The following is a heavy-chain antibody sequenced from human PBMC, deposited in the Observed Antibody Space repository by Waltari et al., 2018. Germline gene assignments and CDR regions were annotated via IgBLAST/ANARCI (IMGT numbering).Heavy chain of an antibody. CDR1: GFSFSTYA. D-gene: IGHD6-13*01. V-gene: IGHV3-21*01. J-gene: IGHJ4*02. CDR3: AREGQQLARYLDS. Sequence: EVHLVESGGGLVKPGGSLRLSGEAPGFSFSTYAMSWVRQTPGKALEWLASIGSGGSYIYYADSMRGRFVISRGDATNSLYLHIHSLRAEDTAMYYCAREGQQLARYLDSWGQGTLVTVSS. CDR2: IGSGGSYI.